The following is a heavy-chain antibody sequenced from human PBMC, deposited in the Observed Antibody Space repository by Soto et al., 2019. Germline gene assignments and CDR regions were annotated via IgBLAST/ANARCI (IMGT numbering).Heavy chain of an antibody. CDR2: ITVNRGNT. CDR1: GYSFINYG. Sequence: QGHLVQSGVEVKEPGASVRVSCKASGYSFINYGIGWVRQAPGQGLEWMGWITVNRGNTNYPQKFQGRVTMTTDTSTSTAYRVLRSLTSEDTAVYYCGGGLGGGGYYFDYWGPGTLVTVSS. CDR3: GGGLGGGGYYFDY. V-gene: IGHV1-18*04. D-gene: IGHD3-16*01. J-gene: IGHJ4*02.